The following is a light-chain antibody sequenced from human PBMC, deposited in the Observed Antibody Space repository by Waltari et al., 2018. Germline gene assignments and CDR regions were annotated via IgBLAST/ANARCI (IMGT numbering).Light chain of an antibody. V-gene: IGKV1-5*03. CDR2: KAS. CDR3: QQYNSDQYT. Sequence: DIQMTQSPSTLSASIGDRVTLTCRASQSINTWLAWYQHRPGKAPKLLIQKASFLQSGVPSRFSGSESGTEFTLTINSLQPDDLATYHCQQYNSDQYTFGQGTKLEI. CDR1: QSINTW. J-gene: IGKJ2*01.